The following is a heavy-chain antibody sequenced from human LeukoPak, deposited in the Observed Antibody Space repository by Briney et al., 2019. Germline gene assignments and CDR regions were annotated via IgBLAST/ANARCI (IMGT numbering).Heavy chain of an antibody. CDR3: ARQGGYGDLDY. J-gene: IGHJ4*02. V-gene: IGHV3-48*01. CDR2: IKSSGTTI. Sequence: GGSLRLSCAASGFTFSSYSMNWVRQAPGKGLEWVSYIKSSGTTIYYADSLKGRFTISRDNAKNSLYLQMNSLRAEDTAVYYCARQGGYGDLDYWGQGTLVTVSS. CDR1: GFTFSSYS. D-gene: IGHD4-17*01.